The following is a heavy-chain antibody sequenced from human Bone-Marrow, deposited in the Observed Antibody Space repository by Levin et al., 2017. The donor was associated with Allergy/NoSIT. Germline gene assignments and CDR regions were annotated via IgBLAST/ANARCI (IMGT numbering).Heavy chain of an antibody. J-gene: IGHJ6*02. CDR3: ARDSDSSSWYRKNDYYYHGMDV. V-gene: IGHV3-21*01. CDR1: GFTFSTYS. Sequence: GGSLRLSCVASGFTFSTYSMNWVRQAPGKGLEWVSSISSNSNFKYYADSVKGRFTISRDNAKNSLHLEMNSLRAEDTAVYYCARDSDSSSWYRKNDYYYHGMDVWGQGTTVTVSS. D-gene: IGHD6-13*01. CDR2: ISSNSNFK.